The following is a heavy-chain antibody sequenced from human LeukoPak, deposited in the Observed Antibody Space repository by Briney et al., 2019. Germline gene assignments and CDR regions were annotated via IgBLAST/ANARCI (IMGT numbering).Heavy chain of an antibody. V-gene: IGHV4-59*01. CDR2: IYYSGST. CDR3: ARDPSGYCSSTSCYPGGWFDP. D-gene: IGHD2-2*01. Sequence: SETLSLTCTVSGGSISSYYWSWIRQPPGKGLEWIGYIYYSGSTNYNPSLESRVTISVDTSKNQFSLKLSSVTAADTAVYYCARDPSGYCSSTSCYPGGWFDPWGQGTLVTVSS. J-gene: IGHJ5*02. CDR1: GGSISSYY.